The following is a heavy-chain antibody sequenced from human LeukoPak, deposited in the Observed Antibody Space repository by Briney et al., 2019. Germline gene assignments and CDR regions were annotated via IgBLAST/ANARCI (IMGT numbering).Heavy chain of an antibody. J-gene: IGHJ5*02. Sequence: SETLSLTCAVYGGSFSGYYWSWIRQPPGKGLEWIGEINHSGSTNYNPSLKSRVTISVDTSKNQFSLKLSSVTAADTAVYYCARGAGIVGATTSNNWFDPLGPGNPGHRLL. V-gene: IGHV4-34*01. D-gene: IGHD1-26*01. CDR1: GGSFSGYY. CDR3: ARGAGIVGATTSNNWFDP. CDR2: INHSGST.